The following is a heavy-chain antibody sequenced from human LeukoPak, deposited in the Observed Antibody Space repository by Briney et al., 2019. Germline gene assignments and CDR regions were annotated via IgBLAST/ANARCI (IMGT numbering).Heavy chain of an antibody. Sequence: GGSLRLSCAASGFTFSSYSMNWVRQAPGKGLEWVSSISSSSSYIYYADSAKGRFTSSRDNSKNTLYLQMNSLRAEDTAVYYCARDSRPLYYYMDVWSKGTTVTVSS. V-gene: IGHV3-21*01. CDR2: ISSSSSYI. D-gene: IGHD2-2*01. CDR1: GFTFSSYS. CDR3: ARDSRPLYYYMDV. J-gene: IGHJ6*03.